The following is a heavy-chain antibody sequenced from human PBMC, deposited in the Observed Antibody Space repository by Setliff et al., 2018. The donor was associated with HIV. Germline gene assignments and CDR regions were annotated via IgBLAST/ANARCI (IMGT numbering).Heavy chain of an antibody. CDR2: ISGSGSVI. CDR3: ARVMEDCINGNCYVFDY. J-gene: IGHJ4*02. CDR1: GGFTNGFY. Sequence: LSLTCNVSGGFTNGFYWSWIRQIPGKGLEWVSYISGSGSVIFYADSVKGRFTISRDNAKNSLYLQMNSLRAEDTAVYYCARVMEDCINGNCYVFDYWGQGTLVTVSS. D-gene: IGHD2-15*01. V-gene: IGHV3-11*01.